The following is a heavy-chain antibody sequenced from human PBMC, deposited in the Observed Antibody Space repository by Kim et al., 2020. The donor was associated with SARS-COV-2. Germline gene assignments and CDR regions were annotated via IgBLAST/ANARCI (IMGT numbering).Heavy chain of an antibody. CDR3: TPSGAAAGPSSFDY. V-gene: IGHV3-15*01. J-gene: IGHJ4*02. Sequence: AAPVKGRFTISRDDSKNTLYLQMNSLKTEDTAVYYCTPSGAAAGPSSFDYWGQGTLVTVSS. D-gene: IGHD6-13*01.